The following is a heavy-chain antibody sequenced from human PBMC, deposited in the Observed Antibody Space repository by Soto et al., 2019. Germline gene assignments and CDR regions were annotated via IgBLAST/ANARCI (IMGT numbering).Heavy chain of an antibody. CDR2: ISGSGFKK. V-gene: IGHV3-23*01. D-gene: IGHD3-10*01. J-gene: IGHJ3*02. CDR3: AKELLPYYYGSGVDAFDI. Sequence: TGGSLRLSCAASGFIFENFGMSWVRQAPGKGLEWISSISGSGFKKYYADSVKGRFTISRDNSKNTLYLQMNSLRAEDTAVYYCAKELLPYYYGSGVDAFDIWGQGTMVTVSS. CDR1: GFIFENFG.